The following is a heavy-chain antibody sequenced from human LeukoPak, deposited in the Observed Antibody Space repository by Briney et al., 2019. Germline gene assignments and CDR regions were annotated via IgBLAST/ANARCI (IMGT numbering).Heavy chain of an antibody. V-gene: IGHV3-7*01. CDR2: IKEDGSNT. Sequence: GGSLRLSCAASGFTFSSYWMSWVRQAPGKGLEYVANIKEDGSNTYYVDSVKGRFTISRDNAKNSLFLQMNSLGAEDTAVYYCARGRSCDYWGQGTLVTVSS. J-gene: IGHJ4*02. CDR3: ARGRSCDY. CDR1: GFTFSSYW. D-gene: IGHD1-26*01.